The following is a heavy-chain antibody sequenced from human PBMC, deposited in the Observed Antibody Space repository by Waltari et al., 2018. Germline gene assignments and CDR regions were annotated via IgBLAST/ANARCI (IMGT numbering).Heavy chain of an antibody. CDR1: GYNFTNYD. V-gene: IGHV1-8*01. J-gene: IGHJ4*02. Sequence: QVQLVQSGAEVKKPGASVKVSCQASGYNFTNYDISWVRQAAGQGLEWMGWMNPDSGNTGYAQRIQGRVTMTRNTSISTAYMELSSLRSEDTAVYYCARTYYDFWTGSYWVHYFDDWGQGTLVTVSS. D-gene: IGHD3-3*01. CDR2: MNPDSGNT. CDR3: ARTYYDFWTGSYWVHYFDD.